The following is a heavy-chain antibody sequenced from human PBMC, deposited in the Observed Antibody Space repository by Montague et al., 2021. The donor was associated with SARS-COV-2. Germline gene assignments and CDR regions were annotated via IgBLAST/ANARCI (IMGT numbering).Heavy chain of an antibody. J-gene: IGHJ6*02. CDR3: AREHWENYYDFWCGTNLASVYPYSGMDV. D-gene: IGHD3-3*01. CDR2: IFQSGTT. V-gene: IGHV4-38-2*02. Sequence: SETLSLTCTVSGYSISDGYYWVWIRQPPGKGLEWIGNIFQSGTTYYNPSLERRSTMSVDTSKNQFSLKLSSVTAADTAVYYCAREHWENYYDFWCGTNLASVYPYSGMDVWGQGTTVTGSS. CDR1: GYSISDGYY.